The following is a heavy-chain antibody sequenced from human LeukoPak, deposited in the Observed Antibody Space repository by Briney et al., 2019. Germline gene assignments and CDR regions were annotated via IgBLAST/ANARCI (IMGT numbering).Heavy chain of an antibody. CDR3: SLADHSSGYPPVDY. J-gene: IGHJ4*02. Sequence: PGGSLRLSCAASGFIFSTYAVHWVRQAPGKGLEFVSAISSDGGSTYYAHSVRGRFTISRENSEHTLYLQMCSLRPEDRAVYYLSLADHSSGYPPVDYWGQRTLVSVSS. CDR2: ISSDGGST. D-gene: IGHD3-22*01. CDR1: GFIFSTYA. V-gene: IGHV3-64*01.